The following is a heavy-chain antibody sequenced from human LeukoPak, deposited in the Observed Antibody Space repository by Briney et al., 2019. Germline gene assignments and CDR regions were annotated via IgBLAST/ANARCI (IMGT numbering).Heavy chain of an antibody. J-gene: IGHJ4*02. Sequence: AGGSLRLSCAASGLTFSSYSMNWVRQAPEKGLEWVSSISSSSSYIYYADSVKGRFTISRDNAKNSLYLQMNSLRAEDTAVYYCARDYAYGGFSDYWGQGTLVTVSS. V-gene: IGHV3-21*01. CDR3: ARDYAYGGFSDY. CDR2: ISSSSSYI. D-gene: IGHD3-16*01. CDR1: GLTFSSYS.